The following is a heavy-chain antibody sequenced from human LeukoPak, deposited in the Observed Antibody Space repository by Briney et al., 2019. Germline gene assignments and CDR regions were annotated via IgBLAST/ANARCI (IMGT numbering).Heavy chain of an antibody. J-gene: IGHJ6*03. Sequence: SVKVSCKASGGTFSSYAISWVRQAPGQGLEWMGRIIPIFGTANYAQKFQGRVTITTDESTSTAYMELSSLRSEDTAVYYCARDSYNWNYAGYYYYMDVWGKGATVTVSS. CDR2: IIPIFGTA. CDR3: ARDSYNWNYAGYYYYMDV. D-gene: IGHD1-7*01. CDR1: GGTFSSYA. V-gene: IGHV1-69*05.